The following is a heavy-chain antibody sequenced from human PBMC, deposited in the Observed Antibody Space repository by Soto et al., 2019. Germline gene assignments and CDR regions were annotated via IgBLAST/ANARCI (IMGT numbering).Heavy chain of an antibody. D-gene: IGHD3-22*01. CDR3: ARLSSIDSSGYYLDY. J-gene: IGHJ4*02. Sequence: QAQLQESGPGLVKPSQTLSLTCTVSGGSISSGDYYWSWIRQHPGKGLEWIGYIYYSGSTHYSSSLKSRVTMSIDTSKNQFPLKLTSVTAADTAVYYCARLSSIDSSGYYLDYWGQGILVTVSS. CDR1: GGSISSGDYY. V-gene: IGHV4-31*03. CDR2: IYYSGST.